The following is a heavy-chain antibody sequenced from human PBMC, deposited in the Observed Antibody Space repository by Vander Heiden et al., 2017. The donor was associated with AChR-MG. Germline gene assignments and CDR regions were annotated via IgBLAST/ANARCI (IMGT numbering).Heavy chain of an antibody. J-gene: IGHJ4*02. CDR2: INPNSGGT. D-gene: IGHD3-22*01. CDR3: ARGGYLELASYDSSGYYYPLGY. V-gene: IGHV1-2*02. CDR1: GYTFTGYY. Sequence: QVQLVQSGAEVKKPGASVKVSCKASGYTFTGYYMHWVRQAPGQGLEWMGWINPNSGGTNYAQKFQGRVTMTRDTSISTAYMELSRLRSDDTAVYYCARGGYLELASYDSSGYYYPLGYWGQGTLVTVSS.